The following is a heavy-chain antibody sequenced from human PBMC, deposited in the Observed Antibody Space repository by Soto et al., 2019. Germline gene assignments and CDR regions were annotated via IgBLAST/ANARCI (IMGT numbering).Heavy chain of an antibody. D-gene: IGHD2-8*02. V-gene: IGHV3-11*06. CDR1: GFPFSDYY. CDR3: TRGGAGGQFEH. J-gene: IGHJ4*02. CDR2: ISPTSTYR. Sequence: QVHLVESGGGLVKPGGSLRLSCETSGFPFSDYYMTWIRQAPGKGLEWLSHISPTSTYRNYADSVKGRFTISRDNAKSSLYLQLNSLGVEDTALYYCTRGGAGGQFEHWGQGALVTVSS.